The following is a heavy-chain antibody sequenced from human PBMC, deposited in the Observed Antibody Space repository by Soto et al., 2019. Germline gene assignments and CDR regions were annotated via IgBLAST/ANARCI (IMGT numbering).Heavy chain of an antibody. V-gene: IGHV1-8*01. CDR2: MNPNSGNT. CDR1: GYTFTSYD. J-gene: IGHJ5*02. D-gene: IGHD3-9*01. CDR3: ARGSDILYYNWFDP. Sequence: GASVKVSCKASGYTFTSYDINWVRQATGQGLEWMGWMNPNSGNTGYAQKFQGRVTMTRNTSISTAYMELSSLRSEDTAVYYCARGSDILYYNWFDPWGQGTLVTVSS.